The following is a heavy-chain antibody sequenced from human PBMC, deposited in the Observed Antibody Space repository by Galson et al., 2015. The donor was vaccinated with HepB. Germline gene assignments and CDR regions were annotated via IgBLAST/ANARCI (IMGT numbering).Heavy chain of an antibody. CDR2: ISVYNGDT. CDR3: ARAHCSTSPPDF. J-gene: IGHJ4*02. D-gene: IGHD2-2*01. V-gene: IGHV1-18*01. CDR1: GYTFSPYG. Sequence: SVKVSCKASGYTFSPYGITWVRQAPGQGLEWLGWISVYNGDTHYAQNVQGRVTMTTDTSRSTAYMELRSLRSDDTAVYYCARAHCSTSPPDFWGQGTLVTVSS.